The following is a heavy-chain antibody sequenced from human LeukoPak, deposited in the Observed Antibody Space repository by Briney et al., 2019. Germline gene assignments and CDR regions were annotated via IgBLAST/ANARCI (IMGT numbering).Heavy chain of an antibody. CDR2: ISSSSSYI. V-gene: IGHV3-21*04. CDR3: ARGGSVVGSGYYPTYMDV. D-gene: IGHD3-3*01. CDR1: GFSFTTYW. J-gene: IGHJ6*03. Sequence: GESLRLSCAASGFSFTTYWMSWGRQAPGKGLEWVSSISSSSSYIYYADSVKGRFTISRDNAKNSLYLQMNSLRAEDTAVYYCARGGSVVGSGYYPTYMDVWGKGTTVTVSS.